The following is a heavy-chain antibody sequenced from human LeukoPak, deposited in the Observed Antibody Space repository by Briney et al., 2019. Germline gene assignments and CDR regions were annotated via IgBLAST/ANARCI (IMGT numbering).Heavy chain of an antibody. CDR3: WASGDYTWDSDY. Sequence: GGSLRLSCAASGFTFSSFWMSWVRQAPGKGLEWVANIKQDGSAKYYVDSVKGRFTISRDSATNSVHLQMNSLRAEDTAVYYCWASGDYTWDSDYWGQGTLVTVSS. CDR1: GFTFSSFW. D-gene: IGHD3-10*01. J-gene: IGHJ4*02. CDR2: IKQDGSAK. V-gene: IGHV3-7*02.